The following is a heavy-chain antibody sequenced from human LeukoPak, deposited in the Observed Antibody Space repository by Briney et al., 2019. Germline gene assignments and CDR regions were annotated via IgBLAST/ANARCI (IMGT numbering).Heavy chain of an antibody. D-gene: IGHD2-2*01. CDR2: IYYSGST. CDR3: ARDHCSSTSCYPDY. CDR1: GGSISSYY. Sequence: SETLSLTCTVSGGSISSYYWSWIRQPPGKGLEWIGHIYYSGSTNYNPSLKSRVTISVDTSKNQFSLKLSSVTAADTAVYYCARDHCSSTSCYPDYGGQGPLVTVSS. J-gene: IGHJ4*02. V-gene: IGHV4-59*01.